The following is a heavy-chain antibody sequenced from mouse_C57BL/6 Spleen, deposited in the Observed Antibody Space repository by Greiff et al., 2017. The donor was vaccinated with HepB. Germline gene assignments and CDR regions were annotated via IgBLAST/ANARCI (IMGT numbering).Heavy chain of an antibody. CDR3: ARGGVLGGFDY. V-gene: IGHV3-6*01. J-gene: IGHJ2*01. Sequence: EVQLQESGPGLVKPSQSLSLTCSVTGYSITSGYYWNWIRQFPGNKLEWMGYISYDGSNNYNPSLKNRISITRDTSKNQFFLKLNSVTTEDTATYYCARGGVLGGFDYWGQGTTLTVSS. D-gene: IGHD3-3*01. CDR2: ISYDGSN. CDR1: GYSITSGYY.